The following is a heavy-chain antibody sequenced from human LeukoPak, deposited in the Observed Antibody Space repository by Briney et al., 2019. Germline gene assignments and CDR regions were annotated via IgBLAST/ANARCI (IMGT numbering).Heavy chain of an antibody. CDR2: INHSGST. CDR3: VYDYGELDY. Sequence: SETLSLACAVYGGSFSGYYWSWIRQPPGKGLEWIGEINHSGSTNYNPSLKSRVTISVDTSKNQFSLKLSSVTAADTAVYYCVYDYGELDYWGQGTLVTVSS. V-gene: IGHV4-34*01. CDR1: GGSFSGYY. J-gene: IGHJ4*02. D-gene: IGHD4-17*01.